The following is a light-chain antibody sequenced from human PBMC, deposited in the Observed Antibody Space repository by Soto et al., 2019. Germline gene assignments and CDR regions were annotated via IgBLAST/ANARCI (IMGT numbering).Light chain of an antibody. Sequence: DIVMTQSPLSLPVTPGAPASISCRSSQSLLHSNGYNYLDWYLQKPGQSPQLLIYLGSNRSSGVPDRFSGSGSGTDVTLKISRVEAEDVGVYYCMQALQTPLTFGGGTKVEIK. V-gene: IGKV2-28*01. CDR2: LGS. CDR1: QSLLHSNGYNY. J-gene: IGKJ4*02. CDR3: MQALQTPLT.